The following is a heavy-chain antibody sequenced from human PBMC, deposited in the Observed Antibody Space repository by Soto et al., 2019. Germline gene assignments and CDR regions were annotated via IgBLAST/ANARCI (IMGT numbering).Heavy chain of an antibody. D-gene: IGHD3-3*01. CDR1: GYTFTNYG. J-gene: IGHJ6*02. V-gene: IGHV1-18*01. CDR3: ASHPGRITIFGVGKYYYGMDV. Sequence: APVKVSCKASGYTFTNYGINWVRQAPGQGLEGVGWISAYNGNTNYAQKLQGRVTMTTDTSTSTAYMELRSLRSDDTAVYYCASHPGRITIFGVGKYYYGMDVWGQGTTVTVSS. CDR2: ISAYNGNT.